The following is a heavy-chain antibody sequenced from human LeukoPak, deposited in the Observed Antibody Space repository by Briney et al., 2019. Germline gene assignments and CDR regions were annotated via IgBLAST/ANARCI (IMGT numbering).Heavy chain of an antibody. Sequence: SQTLSLTCAISGDSVSSNSAAWSWIRQSPSRGLEWLGRTYYRSKWYNDYAVSVKSRIIINPDTSRDQFSLQLNSLTPEDTAVYYCARDPAAAGHYYYGLDVWGQGTTVTVYS. CDR1: GDSVSSNSAA. CDR2: TYYRSKWYN. J-gene: IGHJ6*02. D-gene: IGHD6-13*01. V-gene: IGHV6-1*01. CDR3: ARDPAAAGHYYYGLDV.